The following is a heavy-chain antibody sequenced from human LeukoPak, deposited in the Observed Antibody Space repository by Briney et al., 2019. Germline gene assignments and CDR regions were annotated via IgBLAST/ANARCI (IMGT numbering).Heavy chain of an antibody. CDR1: GYSITSYW. V-gene: IGHV5-51*01. CDR3: ASSSKARYFHY. CDR2: IYPGDSDT. Sequence: GESLKISCKGSGYSITSYWIGWVRQMPGKDLEWMGIIYPGDSDTRYSPSFQGQVTISADKSISTAYLQWSSLKASDTAMYYCASSSKARYFHYWGQGTLVTVSS. J-gene: IGHJ4*02.